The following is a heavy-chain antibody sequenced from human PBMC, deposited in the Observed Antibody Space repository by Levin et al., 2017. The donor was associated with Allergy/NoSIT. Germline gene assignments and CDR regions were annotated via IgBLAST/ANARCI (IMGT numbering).Heavy chain of an antibody. D-gene: IGHD2-2*01. Sequence: PSGGSLRLSCAASGFTFSNYGIHWVRQAPGKGLEWVAVIWYDGNNKYYADSVKGRFTISRDNSKNTLYLQMNSLRAEDTAVYYCARRIPPYCTGTSCPGPHEAFDIWGQGTMVTVSS. V-gene: IGHV3-33*03. J-gene: IGHJ3*02. CDR2: IWYDGNNK. CDR1: GFTFSNYG. CDR3: ARRIPPYCTGTSCPGPHEAFDI.